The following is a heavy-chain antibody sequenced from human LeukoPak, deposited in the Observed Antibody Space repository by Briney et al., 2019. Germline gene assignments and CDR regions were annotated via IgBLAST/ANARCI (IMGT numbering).Heavy chain of an antibody. CDR1: GFTLSKSW. J-gene: IGHJ1*01. CDR2: INDDGREK. V-gene: IGHV3-7*04. CDR3: ARANSDYREASD. Sequence: GGSLRLSCATSGFTLSKSWMSWVRQAPGKGLEWVTNINDDGREKYYMESVRGRFTTSRDNAKSSLYLQMNNLRTEDMAVYYCARANSDYREASDWGQGTLVTVSS. D-gene: IGHD3-16*01.